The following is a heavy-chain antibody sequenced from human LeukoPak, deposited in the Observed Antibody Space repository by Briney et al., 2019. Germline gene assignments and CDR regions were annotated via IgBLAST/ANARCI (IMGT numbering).Heavy chain of an antibody. D-gene: IGHD1-26*01. V-gene: IGHV3-7*03. J-gene: IGHJ4*02. CDR3: ARLVGDVTTWDC. CDR2: IKQDESEK. CDR1: GFSYSNYW. Sequence: GGSLRLSCTASGFSYSNYWMSWVRQAPGKGLEWVASIKQDESEKYYVDSVKGRFTTSRDNAKSSLYLQMNALRGEDTAVYYCARLVGDVTTWDCWGQGTLVTVSS.